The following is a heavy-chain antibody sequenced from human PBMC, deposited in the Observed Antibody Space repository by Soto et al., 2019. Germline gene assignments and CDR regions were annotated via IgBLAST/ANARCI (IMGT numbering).Heavy chain of an antibody. CDR1: GYTFTSYD. CDR2: MNPNSGNT. Sequence: ASVKVSCKASGYTFTSYDINWVRQATGQGLEWMGWMNPNSGNTGYAQKFQGRVTMTRNTSISTAYMELSSLRSEDTAVYYCARVDSEYYGDYGYYYYMDVWGKGTTVTVSS. CDR3: ARVDSEYYGDYGYYYYMDV. D-gene: IGHD4-17*01. V-gene: IGHV1-8*01. J-gene: IGHJ6*03.